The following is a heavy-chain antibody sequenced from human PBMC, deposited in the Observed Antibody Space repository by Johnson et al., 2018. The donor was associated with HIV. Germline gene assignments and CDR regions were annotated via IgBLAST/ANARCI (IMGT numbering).Heavy chain of an antibody. V-gene: IGHV3-30*03. CDR2: ISYDGSSK. CDR3: VQGVPNPAGAFDV. D-gene: IGHD6-19*01. J-gene: IGHJ3*01. Sequence: VQLVESGGGVVQPGRSLRLSCAASGFTFSNYGMHWVRQAPGKGLEWVTFISYDGSSKYYVDSVKGRFTISRDNSKNTLSLQMNSLRAEATALYYCVQGVPNPAGAFDVWGQGTGVTVSS. CDR1: GFTFSNYG.